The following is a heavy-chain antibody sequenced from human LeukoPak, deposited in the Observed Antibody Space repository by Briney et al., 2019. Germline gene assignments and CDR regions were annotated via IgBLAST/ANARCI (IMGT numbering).Heavy chain of an antibody. Sequence: SVKVSCKASGGTFSSYAISWVRQAPGQGLEWMGGVIPIFGTANYAQKFQGRVTITTDESTSTAYMELSSLRSEDTAVYYCARGPAVAGRTRYSYMDVWGKGTTVTVSS. CDR3: ARGPAVAGRTRYSYMDV. CDR2: VIPIFGTA. CDR1: GGTFSSYA. D-gene: IGHD6-19*01. V-gene: IGHV1-69*05. J-gene: IGHJ6*03.